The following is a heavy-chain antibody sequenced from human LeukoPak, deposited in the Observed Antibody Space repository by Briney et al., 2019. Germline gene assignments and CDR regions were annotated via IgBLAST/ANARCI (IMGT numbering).Heavy chain of an antibody. J-gene: IGHJ4*02. V-gene: IGHV3-30*02. CDR2: IRYDGSNK. CDR1: GFTFSSYG. D-gene: IGHD6-13*01. CDR3: AKVDPATYSSMGGSIDY. Sequence: PGGSLRLSCAASGFTFSSYGMHWVRQAPGKGLEWVAFIRYDGSNKYYADSVKGRFTISRDNSKNTLYLQMNSLRAEDTAVYYCAKVDPATYSSMGGSIDYWGQGTLVTVSS.